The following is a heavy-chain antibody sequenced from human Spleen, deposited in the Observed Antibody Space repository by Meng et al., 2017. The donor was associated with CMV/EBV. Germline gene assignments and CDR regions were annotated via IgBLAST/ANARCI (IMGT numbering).Heavy chain of an antibody. Sequence: ASVKVSCKASGYTFTNYVISWVRQAPGQGLEWMGWISAYTGDTNYAQKLQGRVMMTTDTSNTTAYMELRSLRSDDTGVYYCARDRLAAGGGTGYWGDGTLLTVSS. CDR2: ISAYTGDT. D-gene: IGHD6-13*01. CDR3: ARDRLAAGGGTGY. V-gene: IGHV1-18*01. CDR1: GYTFTNYV. J-gene: IGHJ4*01.